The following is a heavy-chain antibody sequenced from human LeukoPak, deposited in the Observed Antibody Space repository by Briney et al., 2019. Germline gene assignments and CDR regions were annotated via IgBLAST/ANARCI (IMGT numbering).Heavy chain of an antibody. J-gene: IGHJ4*02. D-gene: IGHD6-19*01. CDR3: ARASGWGYFDY. V-gene: IGHV3-21*01. CDR2: ISSSSSYI. CDR1: GFTFSSYG. Sequence: GGSLRLSCAASGFTFSSYGMNWVRQAPGKGLEWVSSISSSSSYIYYADSVKGRFTISRDNAKNSLYLQMNSLRAEDAAVYYCARASGWGYFDYWGQGTLVTVSS.